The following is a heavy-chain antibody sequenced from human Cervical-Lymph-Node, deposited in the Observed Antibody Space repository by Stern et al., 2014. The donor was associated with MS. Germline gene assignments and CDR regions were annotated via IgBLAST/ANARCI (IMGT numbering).Heavy chain of an antibody. D-gene: IGHD6-13*01. CDR1: GFTLSLYA. V-gene: IGHV3-30*01. J-gene: IGHJ4*02. CDR3: ARDTAALIDY. CDR2: ISYDGSKE. Sequence: VQLEESGGGVVQPGRSLRLSCAASGFTLSLYAMHWVRQAPGKGLEWVAVISYDGSKEHYADSVKGRFTISRDNPKNTLFLQMDSLRLEDTAVYYCARDTAALIDYWGQGTLVTVSA.